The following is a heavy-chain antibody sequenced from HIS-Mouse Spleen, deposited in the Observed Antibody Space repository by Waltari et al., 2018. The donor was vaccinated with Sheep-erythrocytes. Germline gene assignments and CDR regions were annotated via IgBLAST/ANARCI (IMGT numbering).Heavy chain of an antibody. CDR1: GFTFSSYS. J-gene: IGHJ4*02. V-gene: IGHV3-21*01. Sequence: ASGFTFSSYSMNWVRQAPGKGLEWVSSISSSSSYIYYADSVKGRFNISRDNAKNSLYLQMNSLRAEDTAVYYCARVASGATFDYWGQGTLVTVSS. D-gene: IGHD1-26*01. CDR3: ARVASGATFDY. CDR2: ISSSSSYI.